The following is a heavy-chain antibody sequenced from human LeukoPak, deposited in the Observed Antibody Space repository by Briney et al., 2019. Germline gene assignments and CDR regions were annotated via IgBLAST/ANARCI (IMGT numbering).Heavy chain of an antibody. CDR2: INPSGGST. CDR1: GYTFTSYY. CDR3: ARDPRDYGDPRGWFDP. Sequence: ASVKVSCKASGYTFTSYYMHWVRQAPGQGLEWMGIINPSGGSTSYAQKFQGRVTMTRDTSTSTVYMELSSLRSEDTAVYYCARDPRDYGDPRGWFDPWGQGTLVTVSS. D-gene: IGHD4-17*01. V-gene: IGHV1-46*01. J-gene: IGHJ5*02.